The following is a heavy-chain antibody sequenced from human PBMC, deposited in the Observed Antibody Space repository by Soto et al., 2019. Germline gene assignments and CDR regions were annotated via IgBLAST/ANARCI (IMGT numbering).Heavy chain of an antibody. Sequence: LSLTCAVSGGSISSGGYSWSWIRQPPGKGLEWIGYIYHSGSTYYNPSLKSRVTISVDRSKNQFSLKLSSVTAADTAVYYCARAGYSSSWYYFDYWGQGTLVTVSS. CDR1: GGSISSGGYS. V-gene: IGHV4-30-2*01. CDR2: IYHSGST. CDR3: ARAGYSSSWYYFDY. D-gene: IGHD6-13*01. J-gene: IGHJ4*02.